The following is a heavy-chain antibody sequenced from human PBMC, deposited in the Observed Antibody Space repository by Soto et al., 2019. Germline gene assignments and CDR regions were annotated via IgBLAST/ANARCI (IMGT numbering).Heavy chain of an antibody. J-gene: IGHJ4*02. CDR1: GYTFTSYY. CDR3: ARDWGSRYYYDSSGLLTFDY. D-gene: IGHD3-22*01. V-gene: IGHV1-46*01. CDR2: INPSGGST. Sequence: VKVSCKASGYTFTSYYMHWVRQAPGQGLEWMGIINPSGGSTSYAQKFQGRVAMTRDTSTSTVYMELSSLRSEDTAVYYCARDWGSRYYYDSSGLLTFDYWGQGTLVTVSS.